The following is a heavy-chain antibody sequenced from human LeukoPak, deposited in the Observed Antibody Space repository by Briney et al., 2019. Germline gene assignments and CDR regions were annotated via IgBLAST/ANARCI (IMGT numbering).Heavy chain of an antibody. CDR2: LSGSGITT. CDR1: GFTFSNSA. CDR3: AKGIYSSGWSYFDY. Sequence: GGSLRLSCAASGFTFSNSAISWVRQAPGKGPEWVSTLSGSGITTYYADSVKGRFTISRDNSKNTLYLQMNSLRAEDTAVHYCAKGIYSSGWSYFDYWGHGTLVTVSS. V-gene: IGHV3-23*01. D-gene: IGHD6-19*01. J-gene: IGHJ4*01.